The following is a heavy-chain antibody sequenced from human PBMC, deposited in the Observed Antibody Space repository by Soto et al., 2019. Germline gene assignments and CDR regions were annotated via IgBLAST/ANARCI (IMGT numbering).Heavy chain of an antibody. CDR1: GLTLSNNW. J-gene: IGHJ4*02. CDR2: VDNDGTGT. Sequence: GGSLRLSCTASGLTLSNNWVHWVRQVPGKGLMWVARVDNDGTGTSYADSVRGRFTISKDNVKNTVHLQMNSLRSEDTAVYYCATIFEFWGLGTLVTVSS. V-gene: IGHV3-74*01. CDR3: ATIFEF.